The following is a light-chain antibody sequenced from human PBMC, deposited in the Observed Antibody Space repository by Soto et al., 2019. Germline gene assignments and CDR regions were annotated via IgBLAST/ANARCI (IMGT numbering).Light chain of an antibody. V-gene: IGKV3-20*01. CDR1: QTVSSY. CDR3: QHYSSSRT. J-gene: IGKJ1*01. Sequence: EIVLTQSPGTLSLSPGGRATLSCRASQTVSSYLAWYQQKPGQAPRLLIYAASSRATGIPERFSGSGSGTDFTLTISRLEPDDFGVYYCQHYSSSRTFGQGTKVEIK. CDR2: AAS.